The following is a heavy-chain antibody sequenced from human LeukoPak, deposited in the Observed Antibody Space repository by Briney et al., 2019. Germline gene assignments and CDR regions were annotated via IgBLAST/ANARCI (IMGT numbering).Heavy chain of an antibody. J-gene: IGHJ4*02. CDR3: ARDRGSTEFDY. CDR2: INSDGSRI. V-gene: IGHV3-74*01. CDR1: GFTFDDYG. Sequence: TGGSLRLSCAASGFTFDDYGMSWVRQAPGKGLVWVSRINSDGSRISYADSVKGRFTISRDNAKNTLYLQMNSLRAEDTAVYYCARDRGSTEFDYWGQGTLVTVSS. D-gene: IGHD1-26*01.